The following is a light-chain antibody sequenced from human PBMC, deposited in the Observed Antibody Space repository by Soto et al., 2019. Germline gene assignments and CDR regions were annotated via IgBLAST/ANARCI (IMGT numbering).Light chain of an antibody. CDR3: SSYKSSSTLPYV. V-gene: IGLV2-14*01. Sequence: QSALTQPASVSGSPGQSITISCTGTSSDVGGYNLVSWYQQYPDKAPKLMIYEVSNRPSGVSNRFSGSKSGNTASLTISGLQAEDEADYYCSSYKSSSTLPYVFGTGTSSPS. CDR1: SSDVGGYNL. CDR2: EVS. J-gene: IGLJ1*01.